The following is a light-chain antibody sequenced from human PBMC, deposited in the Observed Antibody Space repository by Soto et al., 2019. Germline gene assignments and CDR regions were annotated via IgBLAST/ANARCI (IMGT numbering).Light chain of an antibody. CDR2: ENN. Sequence: QSVLTQPPSVSASPGQKVTISCSGSSSNIGNNYVSWYQQLPGTAPKLLIYENNKRPSGIPDRFSGSKSGTSATLGITGLQTGDEADYYCGTWDSRLSVLYVFGTGTKVTV. V-gene: IGLV1-51*02. J-gene: IGLJ1*01. CDR3: GTWDSRLSVLYV. CDR1: SSNIGNNY.